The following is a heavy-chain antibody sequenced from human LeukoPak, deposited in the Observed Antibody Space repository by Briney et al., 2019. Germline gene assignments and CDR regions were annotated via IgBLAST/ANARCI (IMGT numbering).Heavy chain of an antibody. CDR3: PKDRATGTQFYFYGMDV. J-gene: IGHJ6*02. D-gene: IGHD3-10*01. CDR1: GFTFSSYA. Sequence: GGSLRLSCAASGFTFSSYAMHWVRQAPGKGLEWVAVISYDGSNKYYADSVKGRFTISRDNSKNTLYLQMNSLRAEDTPVYYCPKDRATGTQFYFYGMDVWGQGTTVTVSS. V-gene: IGHV3-30*18. CDR2: ISYDGSNK.